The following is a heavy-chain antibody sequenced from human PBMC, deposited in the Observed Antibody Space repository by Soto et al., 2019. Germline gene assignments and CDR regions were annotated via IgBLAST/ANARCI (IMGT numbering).Heavy chain of an antibody. J-gene: IGHJ6*02. CDR2: IIPIFGTA. D-gene: IGHD1-7*01. CDR1: GGTFSSYA. CDR3: ASQMCVTGTDGHYYGMDV. V-gene: IGHV1-69*12. Sequence: QVQLVQSGAEVKKPGSSVKVSCKASGGTFSSYAISWVRQAPGHGLEWMGGIIPIFGTANYAQKFQGRVTITADESTSTAYMELSSLRSEDTAVYYCASQMCVTGTDGHYYGMDVWGQGTTVTVSS.